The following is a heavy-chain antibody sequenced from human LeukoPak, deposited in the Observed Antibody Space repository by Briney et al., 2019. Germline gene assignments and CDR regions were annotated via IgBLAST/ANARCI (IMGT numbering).Heavy chain of an antibody. CDR2: ISSSSSTI. CDR1: GFTFSSYS. J-gene: IGHJ4*02. CDR3: ARDSFETDIDY. V-gene: IGHV3-48*01. Sequence: QSGGSLRLSCAASGFTFSSYSMNWVRQAPGKGLEWVSYISSSSSTIYYADSVKGRFTISRDNAKNSLYLQMNSLRAEDTAVYYCARDSFETDIDYWGRGTLVTVSS. D-gene: IGHD1-14*01.